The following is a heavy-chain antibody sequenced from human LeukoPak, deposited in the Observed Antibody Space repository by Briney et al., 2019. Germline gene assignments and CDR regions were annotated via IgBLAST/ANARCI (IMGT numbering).Heavy chain of an antibody. D-gene: IGHD3-22*01. J-gene: IGHJ6*03. CDR2: INHSGST. CDR1: GGSFSGYY. Sequence: SETLSLTCAVYGGSFSGYYWSWIRQPPAKGLEWIGEINHSGSTNYNPSLKSRVTISVDTSKNQFSLKLSSVTAADTAVYYCARAIPKYYDSSGYYPHLGYYYYMDVWGKGTTVTVSS. CDR3: ARAIPKYYDSSGYYPHLGYYYYMDV. V-gene: IGHV4-34*01.